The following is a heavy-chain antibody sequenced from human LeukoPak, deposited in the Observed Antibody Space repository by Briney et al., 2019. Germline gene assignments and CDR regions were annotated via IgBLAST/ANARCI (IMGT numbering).Heavy chain of an antibody. J-gene: IGHJ4*02. Sequence: SETLSLTCTVSGGSISSYYWSWIRQPPGKGLEWIGYIYYSGSTNYNPSLKSRVTISVDTSKNQFSLKLSSVTAADTAVYYCARHRPKYQLLTLYYFDYWGQGTLVTVSS. V-gene: IGHV4-59*08. CDR2: IYYSGST. CDR1: GGSISSYY. CDR3: ARHRPKYQLLTLYYFDY. D-gene: IGHD2-2*01.